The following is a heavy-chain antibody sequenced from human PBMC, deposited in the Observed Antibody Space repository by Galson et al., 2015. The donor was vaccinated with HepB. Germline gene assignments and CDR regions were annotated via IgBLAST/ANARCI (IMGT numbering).Heavy chain of an antibody. CDR1: GYTFTSYG. CDR2: ISAYNGNT. CDR3: ARGGVGGVIVWYAFDI. Sequence: SVKVSCKASGYTFTSYGISWVRQAPGQGLEWMGWISAYNGNTNYAQKLQGRVTMTTDTSTSTAYMELRSLRSDDTAVYYCARGGVGGVIVWYAFDIWGQGTMVTVSS. V-gene: IGHV1-18*01. D-gene: IGHD3-16*02. J-gene: IGHJ3*02.